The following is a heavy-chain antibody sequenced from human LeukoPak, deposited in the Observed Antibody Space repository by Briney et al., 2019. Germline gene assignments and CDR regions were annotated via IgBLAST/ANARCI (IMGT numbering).Heavy chain of an antibody. V-gene: IGHV3-30*18. CDR2: ISYDGSDI. CDR1: GFTFSSYG. J-gene: IGHJ4*02. CDR3: AKSYSENYGAN. D-gene: IGHD1-26*01. Sequence: PGRSLRLSCAASGFTFSSYGMHWVRQAPGKGLEWVAVISYDGSDIYYADSVKGRFTISRDNSKNTLYLQMNSLRAEDTAVYYCAKSYSENYGANWGQGTLVTVSS.